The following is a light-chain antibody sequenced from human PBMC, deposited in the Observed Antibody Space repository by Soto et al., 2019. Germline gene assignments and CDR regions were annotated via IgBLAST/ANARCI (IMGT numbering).Light chain of an antibody. CDR2: LNSDGSH. V-gene: IGLV4-69*01. CDR1: SGHSNYP. Sequence: QLVLTQSPSASASLGASVKLTCTLSSGHSNYPIAWHQQQPEKGPRYLMKLNSDGSHSKGDGIPDRFSGSSSGAERYLTISSLQSEDEADYYCQTWGTGIQVFGGGTKLTVL. CDR3: QTWGTGIQV. J-gene: IGLJ3*02.